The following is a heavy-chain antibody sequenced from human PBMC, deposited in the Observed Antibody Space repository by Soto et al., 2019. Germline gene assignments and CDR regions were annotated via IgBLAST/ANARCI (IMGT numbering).Heavy chain of an antibody. D-gene: IGHD2-8*02. Sequence: QVQLQESGPGLVKPSETLSLTCTVSGGSISGYYWSWIRQPPGKGLEWIGYIYYSGTTNYDPSLKSRVTMSVDTSKNQFPLKLSSVTAADTAVYYCARLTGGAYLSFYYYIGVWGKGTTVTVSS. CDR3: ARLTGGAYLSFYYYIGV. CDR1: GGSISGYY. CDR2: IYYSGTT. J-gene: IGHJ6*03. V-gene: IGHV4-59*01.